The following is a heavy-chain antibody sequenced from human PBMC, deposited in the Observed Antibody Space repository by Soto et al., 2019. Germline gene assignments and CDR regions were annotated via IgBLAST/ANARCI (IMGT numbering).Heavy chain of an antibody. Sequence: KVSCKASGGTFSSYTISWVRQAPGQGLEWMGRIIPILGIANYAQKFQGRVTITADKSTSPAYMELSSLRSEDTAVYYCARDPGRRLGGGEYYFDYWGQGTLVTVSS. CDR2: IIPILGIA. CDR1: GGTFSSYT. D-gene: IGHD3-16*01. CDR3: ARDPGRRLGGGEYYFDY. V-gene: IGHV1-69*04. J-gene: IGHJ4*02.